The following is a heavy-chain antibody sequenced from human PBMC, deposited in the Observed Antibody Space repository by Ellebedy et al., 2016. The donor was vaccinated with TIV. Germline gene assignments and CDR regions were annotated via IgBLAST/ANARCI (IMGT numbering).Heavy chain of an antibody. J-gene: IGHJ3*01. V-gene: IGHV3-7*03. CDR3: GRDMVGGNERLNDPFDL. CDR1: GFSFRSYW. CDR2: MRQDGGDK. D-gene: IGHD3-10*01. Sequence: GESLKISCVGSGFSFRSYWMSWVRQAPGKGLEWVANMRQDGGDKYYVDSVKGRFTVSRDNAKNSLSLQMNSLRAENTAVYYCGRDMVGGNERLNDPFDLWGQGTKVTVSS.